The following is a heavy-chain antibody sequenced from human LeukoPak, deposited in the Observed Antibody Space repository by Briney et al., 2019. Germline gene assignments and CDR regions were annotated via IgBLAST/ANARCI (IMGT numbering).Heavy chain of an antibody. CDR1: GGSISSYY. D-gene: IGHD2-15*01. V-gene: IGHV4-59*01. CDR3: ARALKRGGPLYWCFDL. J-gene: IGHJ2*01. CDR2: IYYSGST. Sequence: SETLSLTCTVSGGSISSYYWSWIRQPPGKGLEWIGYIYYSGSTNYNPSLKSRVTISVDTSKNQFSLKLSSVTAADTAVYYCARALKRGGPLYWCFDLWGRGTLVTVSS.